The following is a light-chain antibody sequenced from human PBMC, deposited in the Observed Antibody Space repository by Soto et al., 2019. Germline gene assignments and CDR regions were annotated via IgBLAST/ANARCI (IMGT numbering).Light chain of an antibody. CDR1: RSDIGGYNY. J-gene: IGLJ1*01. CDR3: CSYAGSNISV. CDR2: EVN. V-gene: IGLV2-8*01. Sequence: QSALTQPPSASGSPGQSVTISCTGTRSDIGGYNYVSWYQQYPGKAPKLVIFEVNKRPSGVPDRFSGSKSGITASLTVSGLQAEDEADYYCCSYAGSNISVFGTGTKLTVL.